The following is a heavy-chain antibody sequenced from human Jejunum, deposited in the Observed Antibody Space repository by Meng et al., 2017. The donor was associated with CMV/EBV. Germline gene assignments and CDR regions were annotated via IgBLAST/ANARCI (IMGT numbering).Heavy chain of an antibody. Sequence: YYWSWLRPPPGKGLEWIGEINHSGNTNYNPSLKSRVIMSVDTSKSQFSLKLTSVTAADTAVYYCARGRSGDGGFDWRIDNHYFALDFWGQGTMVTVSS. CDR2: INHSGNT. CDR1: YY. J-gene: IGHJ4*03. D-gene: IGHD2/OR15-2a*01. V-gene: IGHV4-34*01. CDR3: ARGRSGDGGFDWRIDNHYFALDF.